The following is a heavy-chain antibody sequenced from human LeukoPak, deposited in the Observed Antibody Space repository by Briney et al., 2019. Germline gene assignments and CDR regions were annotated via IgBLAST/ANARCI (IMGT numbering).Heavy chain of an antibody. J-gene: IGHJ4*02. Sequence: GGSLRLSCVASGFTFSSYALHWVRQAPGKGLEWVAVISYDGSNKYYADSVKGRFTISRDNSKNTLYLQMDSLRAEDTAVYYCARDRSPANYYDSSGPGYWGQGTLVTVSS. CDR2: ISYDGSNK. CDR3: ARDRSPANYYDSSGPGY. D-gene: IGHD3-22*01. CDR1: GFTFSSYA. V-gene: IGHV3-30-3*01.